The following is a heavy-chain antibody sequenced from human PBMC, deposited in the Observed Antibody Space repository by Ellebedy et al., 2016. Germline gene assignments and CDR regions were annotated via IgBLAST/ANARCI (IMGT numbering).Heavy chain of an antibody. CDR2: TWFDGTNQ. CDR3: ARGGAMAYYYHALDV. Sequence: GGSLRLSCAASGFTFDDYAMHWVRQAPGKGLEWVAITWFDGTNQYYADSVKGRFTISRDNSKNTLYLEISSLRAEDTAVYFCARGGAMAYYYHALDVWGQGTRVTVPS. J-gene: IGHJ6*02. D-gene: IGHD5-24*01. CDR1: GFTFDDYA. V-gene: IGHV3-33*08.